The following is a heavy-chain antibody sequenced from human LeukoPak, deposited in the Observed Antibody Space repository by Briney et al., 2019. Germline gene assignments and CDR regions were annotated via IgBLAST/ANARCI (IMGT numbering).Heavy chain of an antibody. Sequence: SETLSLTCTVSGGSISSSSYYWGWIRQPPGKGLEWIGYIYYSGSTNYNPSLKSRVTISVDTSKNQFSLKLSSVTAADTAVYYCASYGSGSYRGYNWFDPWGQGTLVTVSS. CDR3: ASYGSGSYRGYNWFDP. CDR2: IYYSGST. D-gene: IGHD3-10*01. V-gene: IGHV4-61*05. J-gene: IGHJ5*02. CDR1: GGSISSSSYY.